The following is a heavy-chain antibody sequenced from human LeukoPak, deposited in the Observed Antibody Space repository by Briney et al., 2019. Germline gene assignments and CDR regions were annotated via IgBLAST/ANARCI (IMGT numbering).Heavy chain of an antibody. Sequence: GGSLRLSCAASGFTFSRYWMHWVRQDPRKGLVWVSRINGDGRNINYADSVRGRFTISRDNAKNTLYLQMNTLRVEDTAVYYCTRDLMDYDVSTGLHHYYMDVWGQGTTVTVSS. V-gene: IGHV3-74*01. J-gene: IGHJ6*02. CDR1: GFTFSRYW. CDR2: INGDGRNI. CDR3: TRDLMDYDVSTGLHHYYMDV. D-gene: IGHD3-9*01.